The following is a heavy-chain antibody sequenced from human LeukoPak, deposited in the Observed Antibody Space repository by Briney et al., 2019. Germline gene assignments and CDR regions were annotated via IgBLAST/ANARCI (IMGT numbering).Heavy chain of an antibody. CDR1: GFTFSRHN. V-gene: IGHV3-64D*09. CDR3: VSDRETQEQI. Sequence: PGGSLRLSCSGSGFTFSRHNMHSVRQAPGKGLEYVSAISYNGDSTYYVDSVKGRFTISRDNSKNTLDLQMSSLRPEDTAVYYCVSDRETQEQIWGPGTLVTVSS. J-gene: IGHJ3*02. D-gene: IGHD1-26*01. CDR2: ISYNGDST.